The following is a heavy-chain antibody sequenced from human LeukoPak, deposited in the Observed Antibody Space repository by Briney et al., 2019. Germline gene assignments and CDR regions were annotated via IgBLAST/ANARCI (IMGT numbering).Heavy chain of an antibody. CDR1: GGSISSENYY. CDR2: IYSTRNT. Sequence: SETLSLTCTVSGGSISSENYYWSWIRQPAGKGLEWIGRIYSTRNTNYNPSLKSRVTISVDTSKNQFSLKLSSVTAADTAVYYCARRFRGWFRTRGYFDYWGQGTLVTVSS. V-gene: IGHV4-61*02. CDR3: ARRFRGWFRTRGYFDY. D-gene: IGHD6-19*01. J-gene: IGHJ4*02.